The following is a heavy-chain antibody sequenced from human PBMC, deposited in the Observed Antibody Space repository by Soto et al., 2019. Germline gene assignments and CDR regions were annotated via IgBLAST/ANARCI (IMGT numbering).Heavy chain of an antibody. J-gene: IGHJ4*02. CDR2: IIPMLGMS. D-gene: IGHD3-10*01. Sequence: QVQLVQSGAEVKKPGSPVRVSCTASGDTFNFYTISWVRQVPGQRPEWMGRIIPMLGMSNYAQKFQGRVTXXXDXXTSTVYMNLSGLTSEDTAVYYCATNYGSGSTHFDYWGQGTLVTVSS. CDR3: ATNYGSGSTHFDY. V-gene: IGHV1-69*02. CDR1: GDTFNFYT.